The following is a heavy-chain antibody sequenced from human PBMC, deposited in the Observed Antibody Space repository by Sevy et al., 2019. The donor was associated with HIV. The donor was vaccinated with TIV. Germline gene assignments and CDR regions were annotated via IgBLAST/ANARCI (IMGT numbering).Heavy chain of an antibody. D-gene: IGHD2-21*02. Sequence: ASVKVSCKASGYSFTGYYMNWVRQAPGQGLEWMGWINPNTSDTTYSEKFEGRVTMTRDSSLSTAYLELRGLRSDDTAVYYCARDFLAVTSIPSDVFDIWGQGTLVTVSS. CDR2: INPNTSDT. CDR1: GYSFTGYY. J-gene: IGHJ3*02. V-gene: IGHV1-2*02. CDR3: ARDFLAVTSIPSDVFDI.